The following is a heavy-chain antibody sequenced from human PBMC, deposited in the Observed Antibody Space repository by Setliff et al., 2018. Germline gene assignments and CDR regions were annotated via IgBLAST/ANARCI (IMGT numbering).Heavy chain of an antibody. Sequence: ASVKVSCKASGYTFTGFYMHWVRQAPGQGLEWMGRINPNSGGTNYAQKFQGRVTMTRDTSISTAYMELSRLRSDDTAVYYCARDYYYYDSSGYYYANWYFDLWGRGTLVTVSS. D-gene: IGHD3-22*01. V-gene: IGHV1-2*06. CDR3: ARDYYYYDSSGYYYANWYFDL. CDR1: GYTFTGFY. CDR2: INPNSGGT. J-gene: IGHJ2*01.